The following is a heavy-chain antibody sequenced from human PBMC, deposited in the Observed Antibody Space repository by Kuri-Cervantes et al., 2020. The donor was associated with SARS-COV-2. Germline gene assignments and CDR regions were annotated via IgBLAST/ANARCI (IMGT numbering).Heavy chain of an antibody. V-gene: IGHV3-48*01. D-gene: IGHD6-19*01. CDR2: ISSSSSTI. J-gene: IGHJ6*03. CDR1: GFTFSSYS. CDR3: ARVAVAGFRTVTNPMDV. Sequence: GESLKISCAASGFTFSSYSMNWVRQAPGKGLEWVSYISSSSSTIYYADSVKGRFTISRDNAKNSLYLQMNSLRAEDTAVYYCARVAVAGFRTVTNPMDVWGKGTTVTVSS.